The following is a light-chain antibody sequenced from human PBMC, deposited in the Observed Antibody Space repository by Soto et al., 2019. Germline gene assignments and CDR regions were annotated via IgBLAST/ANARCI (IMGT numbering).Light chain of an antibody. J-gene: IGKJ5*01. CDR2: KAS. V-gene: IGKV1-5*03. CDR3: QQLNHYPLT. CDR1: QSISSW. Sequence: DIQMTQSPSTLSASVGDIVTITCRASQSISSWLAWYQQKPGKAPKLLIYKASSLESGVPSRFSGSGSGTEFTLTISGLQPEDSATYYCQQLNHYPLTFGQGTDWRL.